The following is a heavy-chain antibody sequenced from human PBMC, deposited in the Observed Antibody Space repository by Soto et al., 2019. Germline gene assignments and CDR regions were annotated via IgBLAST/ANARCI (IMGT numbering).Heavy chain of an antibody. CDR3: ARCIQQDYYYGMDV. V-gene: IGHV1-18*01. D-gene: IGHD5-18*01. J-gene: IGHJ6*02. CDR2: ISADNTNI. CDR1: GYTFSSHS. Sequence: QAQLVQSGAEVKKPGASVKVSCKASGYTFSSHSISWVRQAPGQGLEWMGRISADNTNIKYAQKFRGRVTMTTDTSTSTVYMERRNLRSDDTAVYYCARCIQQDYYYGMDVWGQGTTVSVSS.